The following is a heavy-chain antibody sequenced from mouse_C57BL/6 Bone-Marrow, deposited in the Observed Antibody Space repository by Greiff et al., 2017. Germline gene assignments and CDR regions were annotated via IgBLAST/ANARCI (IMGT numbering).Heavy chain of an antibody. V-gene: IGHV1-61*01. D-gene: IGHD1-1*02. CDR3: AREGYHYASAY. Sequence: QVQLQQPGAELVRPGSSVKLSCKASGYTFTSYWMDWVKQRPGQGLEWIGNIYPSDSETHYNQKFKDKATLTVDKSSSTAYMQLSSLTSEDSAVYYCAREGYHYASAYWGQGTLVTVSA. CDR1: GYTFTSYW. CDR2: IYPSDSET. J-gene: IGHJ3*01.